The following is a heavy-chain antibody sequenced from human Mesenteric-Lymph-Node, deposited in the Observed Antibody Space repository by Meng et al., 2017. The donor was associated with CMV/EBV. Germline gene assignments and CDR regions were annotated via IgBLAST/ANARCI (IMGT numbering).Heavy chain of an antibody. CDR3: AVDSSGGLFFFDY. V-gene: IGHV1-2*02. CDR2: INPNSGGT. D-gene: IGHD6-19*01. CDR1: GDTCTADY. J-gene: IGHJ4*02. Sequence: KAAGDTCTADYSHWGRQATGQGREGRGWINPNSGGTNYAQKFQGRVTMTSDTSITTAYMELSRLISDDTAVYYCAVDSSGGLFFFDYWGQGTLVTVSS.